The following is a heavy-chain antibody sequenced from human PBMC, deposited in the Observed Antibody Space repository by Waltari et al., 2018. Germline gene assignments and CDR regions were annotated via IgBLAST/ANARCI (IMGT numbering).Heavy chain of an antibody. V-gene: IGHV4-38-2*01. D-gene: IGHD6-19*01. CDR1: GFTFSSYW. J-gene: IGHJ4*02. CDR2: IYHSGST. CDR3: ARLVAVAGIAYY. Sequence: VQLVESGGGLVQPGGSLRLSCAASGFTFSSYWMSWIRQAPGKGLEWIGSIYHSGSTYYNPSLKSRVTISVDTSKNQFSLKLSSVTAADTAVYYCARLVAVAGIAYYWGQGTLVTVSS.